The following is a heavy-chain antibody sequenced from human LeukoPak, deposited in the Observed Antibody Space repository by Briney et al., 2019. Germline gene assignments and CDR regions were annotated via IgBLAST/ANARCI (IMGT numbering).Heavy chain of an antibody. V-gene: IGHV1-2*02. CDR2: INPNSGGT. D-gene: IGHD3-10*01. J-gene: IGHJ4*02. CDR3: AGAPPYYGSGSYYGDFDY. CDR1: GYTFTGYY. Sequence: GASVKVSCKASGYTFTGYYMHWVRQAPGQGLEWMGWINPNSGGTNYAQKFQGRVTMTRDTSISTAYMELSRLRSDDTAVYYCAGAPPYYGSGSYYGDFDYWGQGTLVTVSS.